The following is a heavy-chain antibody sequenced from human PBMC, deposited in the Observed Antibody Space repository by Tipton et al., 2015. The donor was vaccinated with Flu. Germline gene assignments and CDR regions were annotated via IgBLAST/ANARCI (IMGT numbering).Heavy chain of an antibody. Sequence: TLSLTCAVYGGFFSGYYWSWIRQPPGKGLEWIGEINHSGSTNYNPSLKSRVTISVDTSKNQFSLKLSSVTAADTAVYYCARGKQVERDFDYWGQGTLVTVSS. D-gene: IGHD1-1*01. V-gene: IGHV4-34*01. CDR3: ARGKQVERDFDY. J-gene: IGHJ4*02. CDR2: INHSGST. CDR1: GGFFSGYY.